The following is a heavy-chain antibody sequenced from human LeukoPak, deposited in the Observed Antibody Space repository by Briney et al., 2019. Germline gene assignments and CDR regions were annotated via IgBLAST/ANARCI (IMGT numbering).Heavy chain of an antibody. Sequence: GGSLRLSCTASGFAVSSNYINWVRQAPGKGLEWVSDIHSGGNTYYAHSVKDRFTISRDNSKNTVYLQMNSLRAEDTALYYCARERDGYCGGDCYYYYGMDVWGQGTTVTVSS. CDR3: ARERDGYCGGDCYYYYGMDV. V-gene: IGHV3-66*01. CDR2: IHSGGNT. J-gene: IGHJ6*02. D-gene: IGHD2-21*02. CDR1: GFAVSSNY.